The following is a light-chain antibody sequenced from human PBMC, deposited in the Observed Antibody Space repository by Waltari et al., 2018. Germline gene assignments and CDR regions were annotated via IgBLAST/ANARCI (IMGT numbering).Light chain of an antibody. CDR1: QAISRS. V-gene: IGKV1-13*02. Sequence: AIQLTQSPSSLSASVGDRVTMTCRASQAISRSVAWFQQKPGKVPKLLIFEASDLEDGVPSRFSGSGGGTRFTLTISSLQPEDFATYYCQHFYSYPSGFGQGTKVEIK. CDR2: EAS. J-gene: IGKJ1*01. CDR3: QHFYSYPSG.